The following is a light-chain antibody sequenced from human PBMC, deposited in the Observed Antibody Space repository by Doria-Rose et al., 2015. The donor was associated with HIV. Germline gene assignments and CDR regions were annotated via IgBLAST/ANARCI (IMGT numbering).Light chain of an antibody. CDR2: AAS. CDR1: QGISSY. Sequence: IQMTQSPSSFSASTGDRVTITCRASQGISSYLAWYQQKPGNAPNLLIYAASTLQSGVPSRFGGSGSGTDFTLTISCLQSEDFATYYCQQYYSYPRAFGQGTRLEIK. V-gene: IGKV1-8*01. J-gene: IGKJ5*01. CDR3: QQYYSYPRA.